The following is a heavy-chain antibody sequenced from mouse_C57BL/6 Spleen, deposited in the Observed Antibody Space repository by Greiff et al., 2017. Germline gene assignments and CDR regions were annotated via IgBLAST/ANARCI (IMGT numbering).Heavy chain of an antibody. J-gene: IGHJ2*01. CDR3: ARAITTGVAQGYFDY. CDR2: IVPGSGRT. V-gene: IGHV1-9*01. CDR1: GYTFTGYW. D-gene: IGHD1-1*01. Sequence: VKLQQSGAELMKPGASVKLSCKATGYTFTGYWLEWVKQRPGHGLEWIGEIVPGSGRTNYNEKFKGKATFTADTSSNTAYMQLSSLTTEDSAIYYCARAITTGVAQGYFDYWGQGTTLTVSS.